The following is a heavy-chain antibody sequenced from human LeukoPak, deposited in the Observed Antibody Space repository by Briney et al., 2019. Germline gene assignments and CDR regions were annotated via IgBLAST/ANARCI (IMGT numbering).Heavy chain of an antibody. CDR3: ARDWEYSGITNFDY. CDR1: GFTFSSYA. Sequence: GRSLRLSCAASGFTFSSYAMHWVRQAPGKGLEWVAVISYDGSNKYYADSVKGRFTISRDNSKNTLYLQMNSLRAEDTAVYYCARDWEYSGITNFDYWGQGTLVTVSS. CDR2: ISYDGSNK. J-gene: IGHJ4*02. D-gene: IGHD1-26*01. V-gene: IGHV3-30-3*01.